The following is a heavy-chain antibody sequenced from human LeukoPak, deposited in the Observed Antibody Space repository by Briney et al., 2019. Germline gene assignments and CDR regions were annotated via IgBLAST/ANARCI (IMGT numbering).Heavy chain of an antibody. V-gene: IGHV3-33*01. CDR1: GFTFSSYG. CDR3: ARTGYDSSGYATEFDY. D-gene: IGHD3-22*01. Sequence: GRSLRPSWAASGFTFSSYGMHWVRQAPGKGLGWVAVIWYDGSNKYYADSVKGRFTISREKSKNTLYLQMNSLRAEDTAVYYCARTGYDSSGYATEFDYWGQGTLVTVSS. CDR2: IWYDGSNK. J-gene: IGHJ4*02.